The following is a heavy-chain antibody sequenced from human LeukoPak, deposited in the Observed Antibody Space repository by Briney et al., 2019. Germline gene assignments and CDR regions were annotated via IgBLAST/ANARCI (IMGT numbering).Heavy chain of an antibody. J-gene: IGHJ4*02. CDR3: ARGTPTLDY. CDR1: GFTFSHHA. D-gene: IGHD3-16*01. V-gene: IGHV3-23*01. CDR2: ISSSGGST. Sequence: GGSLRLSWAASGFTFSHHAMSWVRQAPGKGLEWVSLISSSGGSTYYADSVKGRFTISRDNSKDMVFLQMNGLRAEDTAVYFCARGTPTLDYWGQGTLVTVSS.